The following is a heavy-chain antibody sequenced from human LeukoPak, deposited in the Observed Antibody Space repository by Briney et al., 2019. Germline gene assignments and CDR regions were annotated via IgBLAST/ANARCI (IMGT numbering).Heavy chain of an antibody. J-gene: IGHJ4*02. CDR1: GYTFTSYA. Sequence: ASVKVSCKASGYTFTSYAMHWVRQAPGQRLEWMGWINAGNGNTKYSQKFQGRVTITRDTSASTAYMELSSLRAEDTAVYYCARVYKKRYYFDYWGQGTLVTVSS. CDR3: ARVYKKRYYFDY. V-gene: IGHV1-3*01. CDR2: INAGNGNT. D-gene: IGHD1-14*01.